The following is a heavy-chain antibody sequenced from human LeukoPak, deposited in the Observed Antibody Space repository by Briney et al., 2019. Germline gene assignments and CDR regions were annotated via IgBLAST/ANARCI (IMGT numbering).Heavy chain of an antibody. Sequence: GGSLRLSCAASGFTFSSYAMSWVRQAPGKGLEWVSAISGSGGSTYYADSVKGRFTISRDNSKNTLYLQMNSLRAEDTAVYYCAKDVDVVVTAGFDYWGQEPWSPSPQ. CDR1: GFTFSSYA. V-gene: IGHV3-23*01. J-gene: IGHJ4*01. D-gene: IGHD2-21*02. CDR3: AKDVDVVVTAGFDY. CDR2: ISGSGGST.